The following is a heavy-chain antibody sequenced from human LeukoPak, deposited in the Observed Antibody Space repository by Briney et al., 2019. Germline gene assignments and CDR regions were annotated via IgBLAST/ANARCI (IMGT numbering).Heavy chain of an antibody. Sequence: QTGGSLRLSCEASGFTFSNSWVTWVRQTPGKGLEWVANIKTDGSEKYYVDSVKGRFTISRDNAKNSLYLQMNSLRAEDTALYYCAKDSDPEYGSGSYYNWGQGTLVTVSS. J-gene: IGHJ4*02. V-gene: IGHV3-7*03. D-gene: IGHD3-10*01. CDR1: GFTFSNSW. CDR3: AKDSDPEYGSGSYYN. CDR2: IKTDGSEK.